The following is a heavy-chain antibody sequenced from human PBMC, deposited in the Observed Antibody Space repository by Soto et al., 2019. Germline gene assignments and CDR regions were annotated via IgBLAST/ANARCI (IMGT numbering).Heavy chain of an antibody. CDR3: ARGRIAAAGTTYYYYYYGMDV. CDR2: INPNSGGT. Sequence: QVQLVQSGAEVKKPGASVKVSCKASGYTLTGYYMHWVRQAPGQGLEWMGWINPNSGGTNYAQKFQGWVTMTRDTSISTAYMELSRLRSDDTAVYYCARGRIAAAGTTYYYYYYGMDVWGQGTTVTVSS. D-gene: IGHD6-13*01. V-gene: IGHV1-2*04. CDR1: GYTLTGYY. J-gene: IGHJ6*02.